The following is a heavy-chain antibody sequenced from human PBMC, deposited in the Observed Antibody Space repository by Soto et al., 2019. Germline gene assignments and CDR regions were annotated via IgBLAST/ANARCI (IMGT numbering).Heavy chain of an antibody. Sequence: GGCLRLSCAPSGFTFSSFAMSWVRQAPGKGLDWVSAISGSGGSTYSADSVKGRFTISRDNAKSTLYLHKSSLRAEDAAVHYGAGACPGGKGYPPGCWGRGSRVTV. V-gene: IGHV3-23*01. CDR2: ISGSGGST. CDR1: GFTFSSFA. D-gene: IGHD2-15*01. CDR3: AGACPGGKGYPPGC. J-gene: IGHJ1*01.